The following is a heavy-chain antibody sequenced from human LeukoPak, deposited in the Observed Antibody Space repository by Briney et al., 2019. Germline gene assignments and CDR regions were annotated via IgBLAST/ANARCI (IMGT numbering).Heavy chain of an antibody. V-gene: IGHV3-21*01. D-gene: IGHD1-26*01. CDR1: GFTFSSYS. CDR3: ARGVGATNWFDP. J-gene: IGHJ5*02. CDR2: ISSSSSYI. Sequence: WGSLRLSCAASGFTFSSYSMNWVRQAPGKGLEWVSSISSSSSYIYYADSVKGRFTISRDNAKNSLYLQMNSLRAEDTAVYYCARGVGATNWFDPWGQGTLVTVSS.